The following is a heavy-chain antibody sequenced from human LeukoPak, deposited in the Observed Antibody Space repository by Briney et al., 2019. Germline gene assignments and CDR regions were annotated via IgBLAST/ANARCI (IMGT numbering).Heavy chain of an antibody. CDR2: ISYDGSNK. J-gene: IGHJ4*02. Sequence: GGSLRPSCAASGFTFSSYAMHWVRQAPGKGLEWVAVISYDGSNKYYADSVKGRFTISRDNSKNTLYLQMNSLRAEDTAVYYCARNLAAAGICFDYWGQGTLVTVSS. CDR1: GFTFSSYA. CDR3: ARNLAAAGICFDY. D-gene: IGHD6-13*01. V-gene: IGHV3-30-3*01.